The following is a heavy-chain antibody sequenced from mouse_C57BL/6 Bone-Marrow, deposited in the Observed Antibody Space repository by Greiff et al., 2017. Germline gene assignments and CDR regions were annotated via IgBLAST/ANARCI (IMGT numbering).Heavy chain of an antibody. D-gene: IGHD2-2*01. Sequence: VQVVESGAELVKPGASVKMSCKASGYTFTSYWITWVKQRPGQGLEWIGDIYPGSGSTNYNEKFKSKATLTVDTSSSTAYMQLSSLTSEDSAVYYCARERVTRRYFDYWGQGTTLTVSS. CDR2: IYPGSGST. J-gene: IGHJ2*01. CDR1: GYTFTSYW. V-gene: IGHV1-55*01. CDR3: ARERVTRRYFDY.